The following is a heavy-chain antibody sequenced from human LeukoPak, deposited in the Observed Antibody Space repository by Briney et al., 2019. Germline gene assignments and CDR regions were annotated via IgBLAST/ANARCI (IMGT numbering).Heavy chain of an antibody. Sequence: GASVKVSCKASGGTFSSYAISWVRQAPGQGLEWMGGIIPIFGTANYAQKFQGRVTITTDESASTAYMELSSLRSEDTAVYYCARGQATELWFGELLCTPSYYYMDVWGKGTTVTVSS. CDR3: ARGQATELWFGELLCTPSYYYMDV. J-gene: IGHJ6*03. D-gene: IGHD3-10*01. CDR1: GGTFSSYA. V-gene: IGHV1-69*05. CDR2: IIPIFGTA.